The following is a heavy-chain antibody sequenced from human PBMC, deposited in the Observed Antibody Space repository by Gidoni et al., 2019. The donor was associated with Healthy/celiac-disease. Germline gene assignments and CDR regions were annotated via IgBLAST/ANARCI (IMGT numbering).Heavy chain of an antibody. J-gene: IGHJ5*02. D-gene: IGHD6-19*01. Sequence: QVQLVQSGAEVKTPGASVKVSCKASGYTFTSYAMHWVRQAPGQRLEWMGWINAGNGNTKYSQKFQGRVTITRDTSASTAYMELSSLRSEDTAVYYCARDESSGWYGNWFDPWGQGTLVTVSS. V-gene: IGHV1-3*01. CDR2: INAGNGNT. CDR1: GYTFTSYA. CDR3: ARDESSGWYGNWFDP.